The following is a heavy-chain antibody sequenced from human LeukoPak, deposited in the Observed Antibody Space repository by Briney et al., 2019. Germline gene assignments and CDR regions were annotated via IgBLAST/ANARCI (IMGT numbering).Heavy chain of an antibody. V-gene: IGHV1-69*13. CDR2: IIPIFGTA. CDR1: GGTFSSYA. Sequence: ASVKVSCKVSGGTFSSYAISWVRQAPGQGLEWMGGIIPIFGTANYAQKFQGRVTITADESTSTAYMELSSLRSEDTAVYYCARERPYCSSTSCYLDYYYMDVWGKGTRSPSP. J-gene: IGHJ6*03. D-gene: IGHD2-2*01. CDR3: ARERPYCSSTSCYLDYYYMDV.